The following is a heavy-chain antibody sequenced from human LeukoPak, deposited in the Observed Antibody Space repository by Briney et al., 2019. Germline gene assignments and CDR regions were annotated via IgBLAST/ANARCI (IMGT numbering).Heavy chain of an antibody. Sequence: AASVTVSCTVSGYTLSELSMHWVRQAPGKGLEWMGGFNPEDGETIYAQKFKGRVTMTEDTSTDTAYMELSSLRSEDTAVYYCATVWLYYGSGSYSSGFDYWGQGTLVTVSS. J-gene: IGHJ4*02. CDR3: ATVWLYYGSGSYSSGFDY. D-gene: IGHD3-10*01. CDR1: GYTLSELS. V-gene: IGHV1-24*01. CDR2: FNPEDGET.